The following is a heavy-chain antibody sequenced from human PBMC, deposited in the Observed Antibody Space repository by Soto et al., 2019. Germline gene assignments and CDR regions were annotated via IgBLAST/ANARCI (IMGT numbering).Heavy chain of an antibody. CDR3: ARARAVAGKKYYYYGMDV. V-gene: IGHV1-46*03. Sequence: QGLEWMGIINPSGGSTSYAQKFQGRVTMTRDTSTSTVYMELSSLRSEDTAVYYCARARAVAGKKYYYYGMDVWGQGTTFTVSS. J-gene: IGHJ6*02. CDR2: INPSGGST. D-gene: IGHD6-19*01.